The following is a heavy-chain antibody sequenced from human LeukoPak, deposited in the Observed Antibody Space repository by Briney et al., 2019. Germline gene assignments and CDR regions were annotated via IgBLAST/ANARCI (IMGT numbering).Heavy chain of an antibody. Sequence: SETLSLTCTVSGGSISSYYWSWIRQPPGKGLEWIGYIYYSGSTYYNPSLKSRVTISVDTSKNQFSLKLSSVTAADTAVYYCARDALGYSYYDWGQGTLVTVSS. J-gene: IGHJ4*02. CDR2: IYYSGST. D-gene: IGHD5-18*01. CDR1: GGSISSYY. CDR3: ARDALGYSYYD. V-gene: IGHV4-59*12.